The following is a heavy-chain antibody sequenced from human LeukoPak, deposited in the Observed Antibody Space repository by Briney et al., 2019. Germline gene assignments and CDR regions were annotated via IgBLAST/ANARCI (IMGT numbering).Heavy chain of an antibody. D-gene: IGHD6-6*01. CDR3: ARDVGANSSSSA. Sequence: SETLSLTCTVSGGSISSYYWSWLRQPAGKGLEGIGRIYTSGSTNYNPSLKSRVTMSVDTSKNQFSLKLSSVTAADTAVYYCARDVGANSSSSAWGQGTLVTVST. J-gene: IGHJ5*02. V-gene: IGHV4-4*07. CDR1: GGSISSYY. CDR2: IYTSGST.